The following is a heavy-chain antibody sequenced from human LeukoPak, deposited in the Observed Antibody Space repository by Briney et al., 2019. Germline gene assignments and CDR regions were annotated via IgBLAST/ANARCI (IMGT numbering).Heavy chain of an antibody. Sequence: GGSLRLSCAASGFTFSSWYMYWVRQRPGKGLEWLCRITSDGSTSYYADSVRGRFTTSRGNAKNTLYLQMNSLTDEDTAVYYCASPKPDYWGQGTLVTVSS. CDR1: GFTFSSWY. V-gene: IGHV3-74*01. CDR3: ASPKPDY. CDR2: ITSDGSTS. J-gene: IGHJ4*02.